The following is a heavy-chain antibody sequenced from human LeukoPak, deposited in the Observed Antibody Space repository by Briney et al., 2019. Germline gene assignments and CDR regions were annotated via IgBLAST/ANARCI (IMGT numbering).Heavy chain of an antibody. D-gene: IGHD3-16*02. CDR2: INPSGGST. V-gene: IGHV1-46*01. CDR3: AREVWARATIYDYVWGSYRPYYFDY. CDR1: GYTFTSYY. J-gene: IGHJ4*02. Sequence: ASVKVSCKASGYTFTSYYMHWVRQAPGQGLEGMGIINPSGGSTSYAQKFQGRVTMTRDMSTSTVYMELSSLRSEDTAAYYCAREVWARATIYDYVWGSYRPYYFDYWGQGTLVTVSS.